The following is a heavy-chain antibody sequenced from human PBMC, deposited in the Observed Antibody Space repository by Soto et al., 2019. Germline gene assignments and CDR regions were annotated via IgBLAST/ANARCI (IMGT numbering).Heavy chain of an antibody. Sequence: QVQLVQSGAEVKKPGASVKVSCKASGYTFTSYGVSWVRQAPGQGLEWMGWISTYNGNTNYAQKFQGRVTMTTDTXXSTAYMELRSLRSDDTAVYYCARDHWISTSCYGHYWGQGTLVTVSS. CDR2: ISTYNGNT. V-gene: IGHV1-18*01. CDR1: GYTFTSYG. J-gene: IGHJ4*02. D-gene: IGHD2-2*01. CDR3: ARDHWISTSCYGHY.